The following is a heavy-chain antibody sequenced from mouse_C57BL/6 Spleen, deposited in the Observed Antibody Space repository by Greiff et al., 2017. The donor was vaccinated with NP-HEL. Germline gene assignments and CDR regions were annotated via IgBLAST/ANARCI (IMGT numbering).Heavy chain of an antibody. D-gene: IGHD2-4*01. V-gene: IGHV1-81*01. Sequence: LQESGAELARPGASVKLSCKASGYTFTSYGISWVKQRTGQGLEWIGEIYPRSGNTYYNEKFKGKATLTADKSSSTAYMELRSLTSEDSAVYFCARRGYDYDVGDYWGQGTTLTVSS. J-gene: IGHJ2*01. CDR3: ARRGYDYDVGDY. CDR2: IYPRSGNT. CDR1: GYTFTSYG.